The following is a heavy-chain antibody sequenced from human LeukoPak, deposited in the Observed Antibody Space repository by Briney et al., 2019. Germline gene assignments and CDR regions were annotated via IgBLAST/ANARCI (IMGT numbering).Heavy chain of an antibody. CDR3: ARDALTYYYDSSGYSDY. Sequence: GGSLRLSCAASGFTFSSYSMNWVRQAPGKGLEWVSSISSSSSYIYYADSVKGRFTISRDNAKNSLYLQMNSLRAEDTAVYYCARDALTYYYDSSGYSDYWGQGTLVTASS. CDR2: ISSSSSYI. CDR1: GFTFSSYS. J-gene: IGHJ4*02. D-gene: IGHD3-22*01. V-gene: IGHV3-21*01.